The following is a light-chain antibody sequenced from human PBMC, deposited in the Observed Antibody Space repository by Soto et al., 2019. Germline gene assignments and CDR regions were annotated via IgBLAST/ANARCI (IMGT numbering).Light chain of an antibody. Sequence: QSALTQPRSVSGSPGQSVTISCTGTSSDIGRYNFVPWYQQHPGKAPHLLIFDVTKRPSGVPDRFSGSRSGNTASLTISGLQADDEADFYCCSYAGTYTYVFGTGTKVTVL. CDR1: SSDIGRYNF. CDR2: DVT. CDR3: CSYAGTYTYV. V-gene: IGLV2-11*01. J-gene: IGLJ1*01.